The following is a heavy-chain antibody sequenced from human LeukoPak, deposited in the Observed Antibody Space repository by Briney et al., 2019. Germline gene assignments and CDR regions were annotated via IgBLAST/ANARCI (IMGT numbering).Heavy chain of an antibody. CDR3: ARDTIHNYYGSGSYYPPGSYYYYGMDV. CDR1: GFTFSSYG. V-gene: IGHV3-33*01. D-gene: IGHD3-10*01. Sequence: PGRSLRLSCAASGFTFSSYGMHWVRQAPGKGLEWVAVIWYDGSNKYYADSVKGRFTISRDNSKNTLYLRMNSLRAEDTAVYYCARDTIHNYYGSGSYYPPGSYYYYGMDVWGQGTTVTVSS. CDR2: IWYDGSNK. J-gene: IGHJ6*02.